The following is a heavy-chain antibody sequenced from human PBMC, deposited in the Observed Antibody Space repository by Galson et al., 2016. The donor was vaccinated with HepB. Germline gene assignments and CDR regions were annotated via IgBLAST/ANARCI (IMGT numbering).Heavy chain of an antibody. CDR3: ARDKERAGYTSGDGMDV. V-gene: IGHV6-1*01. D-gene: IGHD6-19*01. J-gene: IGHJ6*02. Sequence: CAISGDSVSSNSAAWNWIRQSPSRGLEWLGRTYYRSKWYNDYAVSVKSRITINPDTSKNQFSLQLNSVTPEDTAVYYCARDKERAGYTSGDGMDVLGQGTTVTVSS. CDR2: TYYRSKWYN. CDR1: GDSVSSNSAA.